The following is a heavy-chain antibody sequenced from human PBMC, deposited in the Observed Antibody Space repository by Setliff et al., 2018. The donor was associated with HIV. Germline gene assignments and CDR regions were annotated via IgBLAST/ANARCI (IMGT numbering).Heavy chain of an antibody. CDR3: ARARGLQDGSYDYVLYYFDY. CDR1: GYSISSGYY. CDR2: IYDSGHT. Sequence: SETLSLTCAVSGYSISSGYYWGWIRQPPGKGLEWIGNIYDSGHTFYNPSLKSRVTISVDTSKNQFSLKLTSVTAADTAVYYCARARGLQDGSYDYVLYYFDYWGQGTLVTVSS. V-gene: IGHV4-38-2*01. J-gene: IGHJ4*02. D-gene: IGHD5-12*01.